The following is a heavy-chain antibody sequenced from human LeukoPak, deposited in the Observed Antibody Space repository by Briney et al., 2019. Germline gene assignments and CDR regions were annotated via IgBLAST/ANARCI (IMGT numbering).Heavy chain of an antibody. V-gene: IGHV3-48*03. D-gene: IGHD6-19*01. Sequence: PGGSLRLTCAASGFTFSGYEMNWVRQAPGKGLEWVSYISSSGSSIYYADSVKGRFTISRDNAKNSLYPQMNSLRAEDTAVYYCARDLSGWYDYWGQGTLVTVSS. CDR1: GFTFSGYE. CDR3: ARDLSGWYDY. J-gene: IGHJ4*02. CDR2: ISSSGSSI.